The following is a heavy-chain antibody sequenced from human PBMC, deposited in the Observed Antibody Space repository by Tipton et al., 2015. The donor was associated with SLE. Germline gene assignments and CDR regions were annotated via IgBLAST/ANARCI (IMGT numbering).Heavy chain of an antibody. CDR1: GGSFSGYY. CDR2: IYCSGST. V-gene: IGHV4-59*01. CDR3: ARSILEVVAATDYYGMDV. D-gene: IGHD2-15*01. Sequence: TLSLTCAVYGGSFSGYYWSWIRQPPGKGLEWIGYIYCSGSTNYNPSLKSRVTISVDTSKNQFSLKLSSVTAADAAVYYCARSILEVVAATDYYGMDVWGQGTTVTVSS. J-gene: IGHJ6*02.